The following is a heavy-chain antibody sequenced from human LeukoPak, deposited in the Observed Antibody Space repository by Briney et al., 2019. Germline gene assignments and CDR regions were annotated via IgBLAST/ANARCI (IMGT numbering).Heavy chain of an antibody. Sequence: SETLSLTCTVSGGPISNSFWSWIRQPPDKGLGFIGYISYSGSTNYNPSLKSRLTMSVDTAKNQVSLNLTSVTAADTAVYYCARDKHTTSYTGGRYYPYYFDSWGQGTLVTVSS. CDR2: ISYSGST. J-gene: IGHJ4*02. V-gene: IGHV4-59*01. D-gene: IGHD2-8*02. CDR1: GGPISNSF. CDR3: ARDKHTTSYTGGRYYPYYFDS.